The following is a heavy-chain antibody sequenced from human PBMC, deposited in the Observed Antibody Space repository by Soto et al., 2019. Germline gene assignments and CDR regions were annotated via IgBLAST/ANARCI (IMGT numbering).Heavy chain of an antibody. CDR3: ARAPETPSILGVALPYFFDY. J-gene: IGHJ4*02. V-gene: IGHV4-31*03. Sequence: PSETLSLTCTVSGGSISSGTSYCSWIRKRPGKGLEWIGYIFYSGSFYYTPSLRGRVMILADTSKNQFTLRLSSVTAADTAVYYCARAPETPSILGVALPYFFDYWGQGALVTVSS. CDR2: IFYSGSF. D-gene: IGHD3-3*01. CDR1: GGSISSGTSY.